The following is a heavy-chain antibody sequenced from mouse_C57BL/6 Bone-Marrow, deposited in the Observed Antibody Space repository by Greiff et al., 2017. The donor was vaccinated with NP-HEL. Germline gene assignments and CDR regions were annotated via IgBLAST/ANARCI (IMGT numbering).Heavy chain of an antibody. CDR3: ARYGSSPAWFAH. CDR1: GYTFTSYW. V-gene: IGHV1-55*01. CDR2: IYPGSGST. J-gene: IGHJ3*01. Sequence: VQLQQPGAELVKPGASVKMSCKASGYTFTSYWITWVKQRPGQGLEWIGDIYPGSGSTNYNEKFKSKATLTVDTSSSTAYMQLSSLTSEDSAVDYCARYGSSPAWFAHWGQGTLVTVSA. D-gene: IGHD1-1*01.